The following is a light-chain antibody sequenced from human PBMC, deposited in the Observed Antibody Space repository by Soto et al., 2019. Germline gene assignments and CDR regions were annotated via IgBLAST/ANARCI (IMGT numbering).Light chain of an antibody. CDR3: QQYYSPWT. J-gene: IGKJ1*01. CDR1: QSVLYSSNNKNY. CDR2: WSS. V-gene: IGKV4-1*01. Sequence: DIVLTQSPDSLAVSLGERATINCKSSQSVLYSSNNKNYLALYQQKQGQPPKLLIYWSSTRESVVPDRFSGSGSGKDFTLTISSLQAEDVAVYYCQQYYSPWTFGQGTKVEIK.